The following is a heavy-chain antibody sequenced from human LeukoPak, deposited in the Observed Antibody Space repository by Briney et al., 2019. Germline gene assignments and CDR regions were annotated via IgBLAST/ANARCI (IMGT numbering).Heavy chain of an antibody. V-gene: IGHV3-7*01. D-gene: IGHD3-10*02. CDR2: IKHDGSEK. J-gene: IGHJ6*04. CDR3: AELGITMIGGV. Sequence: WGSLRLSCAASGFTFSSHWMSWVRQAPGKGLEWVANIKHDGSEKYYVDSVKGRFTISRDNAKNSLYLQMNSLRAEDTAVYYCAELGITMIGGVWGKGTTVTISS. CDR1: GFTFSSHW.